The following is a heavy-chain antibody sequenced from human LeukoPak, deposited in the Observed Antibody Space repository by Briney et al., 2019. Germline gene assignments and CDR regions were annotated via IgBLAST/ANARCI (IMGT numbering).Heavy chain of an antibody. V-gene: IGHV4-39*07. CDR1: GVSISSSGYY. CDR3: ARRTYYYGSGSYRLTYYYYYMDV. J-gene: IGHJ6*03. D-gene: IGHD3-10*01. CDR2: INHSGST. Sequence: SETLSLTCTVSGVSISSSGYYWAWIRQPPGKGLEWIGEINHSGSTNYNPSLKSRVTISVDTSKNQFSLKLSSVTAADTAVYYCARRTYYYGSGSYRLTYYYYYMDVWGKGTTVTISS.